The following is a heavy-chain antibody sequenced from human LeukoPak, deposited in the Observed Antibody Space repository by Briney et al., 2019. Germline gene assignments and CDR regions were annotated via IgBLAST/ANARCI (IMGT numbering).Heavy chain of an antibody. V-gene: IGHV3-30-3*01. D-gene: IGHD4-17*01. Sequence: GRSLRLSCAASGFTFSSYTMHWDRQAPGKGLEWVAVMSNDGNSKYYAGSVKGRFTISRDTSKSTLDLQMNGLRPEDTAVYYCARARATGSVTIGIWGQGTLVTVSS. CDR3: ARARATGSVTIGI. J-gene: IGHJ4*02. CDR2: MSNDGNSK. CDR1: GFTFSSYT.